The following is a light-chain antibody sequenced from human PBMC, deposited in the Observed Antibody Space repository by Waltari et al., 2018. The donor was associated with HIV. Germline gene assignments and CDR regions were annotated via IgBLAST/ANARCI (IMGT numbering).Light chain of an antibody. V-gene: IGLV3-21*01. CDR3: QVWDKSLYQGV. CDR1: NIGPKR. J-gene: IGLJ2*01. CDR2: DES. Sequence: SSALTQSPSVSVAPGRTSRITCEGHNIGPKRVNLYQQKTGQPPIVVIYDESERPSGVPARFSGYSSGNTATLTIRSVEAGDEADYYCQVWDKSLYQGVFGGGTRVTVL.